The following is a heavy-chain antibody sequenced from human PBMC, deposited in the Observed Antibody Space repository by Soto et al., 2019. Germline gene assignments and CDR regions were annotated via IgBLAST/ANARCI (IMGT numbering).Heavy chain of an antibody. Sequence: GGSLRLSCAASGFTFSSYAMHWVRQAPGKGLEWVAVISYDGSNKYYADSVKGRFTISRDNSKNTLYLQMNSLRAEDTAVYYCARPPTKKNSVSPLYFQHWGQGTLVTVSA. V-gene: IGHV3-30-3*01. CDR1: GFTFSSYA. J-gene: IGHJ1*01. D-gene: IGHD1-26*01. CDR3: ARPPTKKNSVSPLYFQH. CDR2: ISYDGSNK.